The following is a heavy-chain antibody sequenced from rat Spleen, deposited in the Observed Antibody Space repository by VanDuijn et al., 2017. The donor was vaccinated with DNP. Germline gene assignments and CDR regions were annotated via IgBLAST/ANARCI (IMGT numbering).Heavy chain of an antibody. D-gene: IGHD4-3*01. CDR1: GFTFSNYY. CDR2: ISTSGSRT. V-gene: IGHV5S23*01. J-gene: IGHJ2*01. CDR3: AKNSGYYFDY. Sequence: EVQLVESGGGLVQPGNSLKLSCAASGFTFSNYYMAWVRQAPKKGLEWVATISTSGSRTYYPDSVKGRFTISRDNAKSSLYLQMNNLKSEDTATYYCAKNSGYYFDYWGQGVMVTVSS.